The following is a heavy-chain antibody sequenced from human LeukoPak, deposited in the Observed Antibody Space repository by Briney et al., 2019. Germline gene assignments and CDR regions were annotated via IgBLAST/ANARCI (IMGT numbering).Heavy chain of an antibody. D-gene: IGHD4-23*01. CDR3: ARHIPRWSPQGYYYYMDV. CDR1: GGSISSSSYY. Sequence: KSSGTLSLTCTVSGGSISSSSYYWGWIRQPPGKGLEWIGSIYYSGSTYYNPSLKSRVTISVDTSKNQFSLKLSSVTAADTAVYYCARHIPRWSPQGYYYYMDVWGKGTTVTISS. V-gene: IGHV4-39*01. CDR2: IYYSGST. J-gene: IGHJ6*03.